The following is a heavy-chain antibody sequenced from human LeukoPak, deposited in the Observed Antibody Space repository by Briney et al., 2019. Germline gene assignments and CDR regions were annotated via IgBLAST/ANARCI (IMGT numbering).Heavy chain of an antibody. CDR3: ARGELLAPAFFDY. D-gene: IGHD1-26*01. J-gene: IGHJ4*02. V-gene: IGHV1-69*04. Sequence: SVKVSYKPFGCTISRYAISWVRQAPGQGLKGMGRIIPFLGIENYAQKFQGRVTITADKSTSTAYMELSSLRSEDTAVYYCARGELLAPAFFDYWGQGTLVTVSS. CDR1: GCTISRYA. CDR2: IIPFLGIE.